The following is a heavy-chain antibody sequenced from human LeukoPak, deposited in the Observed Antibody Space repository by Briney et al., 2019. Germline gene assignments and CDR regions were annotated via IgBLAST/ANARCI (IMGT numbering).Heavy chain of an antibody. V-gene: IGHV3-30*02. J-gene: IGHJ4*02. CDR1: GFTFSNFG. D-gene: IGHD6-13*01. CDR2: IRYDGRNK. Sequence: GGSLRLSCAASGFTFSNFGMHWVRQAPGKGLEWVAFIRYDGRNKYYADSVKGRFTISRDISKNTLYLQMNSLRAEDTAVYYCAKDGSSWSNFDYWGQGTLVTVSS. CDR3: AKDGSSWSNFDY.